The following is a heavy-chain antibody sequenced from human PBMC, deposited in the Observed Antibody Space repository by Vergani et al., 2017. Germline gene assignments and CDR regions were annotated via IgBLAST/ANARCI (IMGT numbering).Heavy chain of an antibody. CDR2: ISSSSSYI. CDR1: GFTFSSYS. Sequence: EVQLVESGGGLVKPGGSLRLSCAASGFTFSSYSMNWVRQAPGKGLEWVSSISSSSSYIYYADSVKGRFTISRDNAKNSLYLQMNSLRAEDTAVYYCAKALRLGEGGATKYWGQGTLVTVSS. V-gene: IGHV3-21*04. D-gene: IGHD1-26*01. CDR3: AKALRLGEGGATKY. J-gene: IGHJ4*02.